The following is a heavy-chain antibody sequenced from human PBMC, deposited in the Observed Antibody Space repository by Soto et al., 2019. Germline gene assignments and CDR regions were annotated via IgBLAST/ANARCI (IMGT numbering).Heavy chain of an antibody. CDR2: IYYSGST. Sequence: SETLSLTCTVSGGSISSYYWSWIRQPPGKGLEWIGYIYYSGSTNYNPSLKSRVTISVDTSKNQFSLKLSSVTAADTAVYYCARDLYGYPDNWFDPWGQGTLVTVS. J-gene: IGHJ5*02. CDR1: GGSISSYY. D-gene: IGHD2-15*01. V-gene: IGHV4-59*12. CDR3: ARDLYGYPDNWFDP.